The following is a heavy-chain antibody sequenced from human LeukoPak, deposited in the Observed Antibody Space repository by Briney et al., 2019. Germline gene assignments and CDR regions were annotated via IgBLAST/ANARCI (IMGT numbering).Heavy chain of an antibody. J-gene: IGHJ4*02. CDR3: ARAPGIAAAGTHFDF. D-gene: IGHD6-13*01. Sequence: SSQTLSLTCTVSGGSISSGGYYWSWIRQHPGKGLEWIGYISYSGSTYYNPSLKSRVTISVDTSKNQFSLKLSSVTAGDTAVYYCARAPGIAAAGTHFDFWGQGTLVTVSS. V-gene: IGHV4-31*03. CDR2: ISYSGST. CDR1: GGSISSGGYY.